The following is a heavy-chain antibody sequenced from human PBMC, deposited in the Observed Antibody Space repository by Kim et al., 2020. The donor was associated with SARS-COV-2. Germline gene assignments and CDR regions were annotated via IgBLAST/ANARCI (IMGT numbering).Heavy chain of an antibody. V-gene: IGHV1-2*05. Sequence: ASVKVSCKASGYTFTGYYMHWVRQAPGQGLEWMGRINPNSGCTNYAQKFQGRVTMTRDTSISTAYMELSRLRSDDTVVYYCARDRAPIAVAGTLFYYYYGMDVWGQGTTVTVSS. D-gene: IGHD6-19*01. CDR2: INPNSGCT. CDR1: GYTFTGYY. J-gene: IGHJ6*02. CDR3: ARDRAPIAVAGTLFYYYYGMDV.